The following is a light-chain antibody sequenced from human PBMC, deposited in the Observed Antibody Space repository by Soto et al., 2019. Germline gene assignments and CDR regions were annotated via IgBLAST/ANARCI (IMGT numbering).Light chain of an antibody. J-gene: IGKJ4*01. CDR1: QSVLYNSDNKNY. V-gene: IGKV4-1*01. CDR3: QQYYTTLS. Sequence: DIVMTQSPDSLAVSLGETATINCKSSQSVLYNSDNKNYLAWYQQKAGQPPKLLIYWASTRDSGVPDRFSGSGSGADFTLTISNLQAEDVADYYCQQYYTTLSFGGGTKVEIK. CDR2: WAS.